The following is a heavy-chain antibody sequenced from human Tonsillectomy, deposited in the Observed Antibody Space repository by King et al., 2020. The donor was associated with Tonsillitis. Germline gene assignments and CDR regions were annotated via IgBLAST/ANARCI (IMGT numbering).Heavy chain of an antibody. J-gene: IGHJ4*02. D-gene: IGHD2/OR15-2a*01. Sequence: VQLVESGGGLIQPGGSLRLSCAASGFTVSSNYMSWVRQAPGKGLEWVSVIYSGGSTYYADSVKGRFTISRDNSKNTLYLQMNSLGAEDTAVYYCARLIGIRSAYYFDYWGQGTLVTVSS. CDR1: GFTVSSNY. CDR2: IYSGGST. CDR3: ARLIGIRSAYYFDY. V-gene: IGHV3-53*01.